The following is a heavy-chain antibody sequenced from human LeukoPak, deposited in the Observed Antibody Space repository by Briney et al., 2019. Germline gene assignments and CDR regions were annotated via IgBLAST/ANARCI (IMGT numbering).Heavy chain of an antibody. V-gene: IGHV4-61*02. D-gene: IGHD3-10*01. Sequence: PSETLSLTCTVSGGSISSGGYYWSWIRQPAGKGLEWIGRIYTSGSTNYNPSLKSRVTMSVDTSKYQFSLKLSSVTAADTAVYYCAREYGSGGPYYFDYWGQGTLVTVSS. CDR3: AREYGSGGPYYFDY. J-gene: IGHJ4*02. CDR1: GGSISSGGYY. CDR2: IYTSGST.